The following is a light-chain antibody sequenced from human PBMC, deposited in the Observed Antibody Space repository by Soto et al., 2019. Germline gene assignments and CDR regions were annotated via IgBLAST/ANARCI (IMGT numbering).Light chain of an antibody. CDR3: QQYNKWPLT. CDR1: QSVSSG. Sequence: EIVMTHSPSTLSVSPCERATLSFSASQSVSSGLAWYQQKPGKAPRLLVYGASTRATGIPARFSGSASGTEFTLTISSLQSEDFTVYYCQQYNKWPLTFGQGTKVDIK. V-gene: IGKV3-15*01. J-gene: IGKJ1*01. CDR2: GAS.